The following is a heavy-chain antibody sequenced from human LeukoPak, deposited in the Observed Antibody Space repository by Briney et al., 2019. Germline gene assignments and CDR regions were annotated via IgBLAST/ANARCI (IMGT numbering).Heavy chain of an antibody. J-gene: IGHJ4*02. Sequence: ASLKVSCKASGYTFTRYYMHWVRQAPGQGREWMGWITPNSGGTNYAQKFKGRVTRTRDTSISRSYMERSRRRSEDTAVYYCARDCSSTSCYSLDYWGQGTLVAVSS. CDR2: ITPNSGGT. V-gene: IGHV1-2*02. D-gene: IGHD2-2*02. CDR1: GYTFTRYY. CDR3: ARDCSSTSCYSLDY.